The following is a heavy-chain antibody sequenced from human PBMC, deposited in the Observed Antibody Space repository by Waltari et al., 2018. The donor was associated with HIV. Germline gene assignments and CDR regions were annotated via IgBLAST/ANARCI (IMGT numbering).Heavy chain of an antibody. D-gene: IGHD6-19*01. V-gene: IGHV6-1*02. J-gene: IGHJ4*02. Sequence: QVQLQQSGPGLVKPSQTLPLTCAISGDRVSSDSATWIWIRQSPSKGLEWLGRTFYRSKWYSDYAVSVKSRITFTPDTSKNQVSLHLNSVTPEDTAVYYCARERGWVFDYWGQGTLVTVSS. CDR1: GDRVSSDSAT. CDR3: ARERGWVFDY. CDR2: TFYRSKWYS.